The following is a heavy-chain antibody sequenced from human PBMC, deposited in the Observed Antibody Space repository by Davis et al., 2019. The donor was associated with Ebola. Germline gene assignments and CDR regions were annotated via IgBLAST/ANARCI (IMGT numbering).Heavy chain of an antibody. V-gene: IGHV3-73*01. Sequence: GGSLRLSCAASGFTFSGSAMHWVRQASGKGLEWVGRIRSKANSYATAYAASVKGRFTISRDDSKNTAYLQMNSLKTEDTAVYYCTRPLYGDYPTGYGMDVWGKGTTVTVSS. CDR2: IRSKANSYAT. CDR3: TRPLYGDYPTGYGMDV. D-gene: IGHD4-17*01. CDR1: GFTFSGSA. J-gene: IGHJ6*04.